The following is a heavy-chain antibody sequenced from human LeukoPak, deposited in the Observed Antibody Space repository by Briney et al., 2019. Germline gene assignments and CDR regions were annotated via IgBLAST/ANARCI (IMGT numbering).Heavy chain of an antibody. V-gene: IGHV4-4*07. D-gene: IGHD3-22*01. CDR3: ARDLGYDSSGSQIGFDY. J-gene: IGHJ4*02. CDR1: GGSINSYY. Sequence: SETLSLTCTVSGGSINSYYWSWIRQPAGKGLEWIGRIYTSGRTNYNPSLKSRVTISVDTSKNQFSLKLSSVTAADTAVYYCARDLGYDSSGSQIGFDYWGQGTLVTVSS. CDR2: IYTSGRT.